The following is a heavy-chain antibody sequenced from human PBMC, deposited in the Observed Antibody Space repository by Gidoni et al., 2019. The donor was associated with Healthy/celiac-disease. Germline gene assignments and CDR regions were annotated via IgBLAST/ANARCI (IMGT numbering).Heavy chain of an antibody. D-gene: IGHD3-22*01. CDR2: IKSKTDGGTT. Sequence: EVQLVESGGGLVKPGGSLRLACAASGFTFSHAWMSWVRQAPGKGLEWVGRIKSKTDGGTTDYAAPVKGRFTISRDDSKNTLYLQMNSLKTEDTAVYYCTTDGLDDSSGYYDYWGQGTLVTVSS. V-gene: IGHV3-15*01. CDR1: GFTFSHAW. CDR3: TTDGLDDSSGYYDY. J-gene: IGHJ4*02.